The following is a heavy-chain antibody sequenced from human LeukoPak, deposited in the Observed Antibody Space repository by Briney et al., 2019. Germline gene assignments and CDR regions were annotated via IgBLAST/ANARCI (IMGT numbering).Heavy chain of an antibody. Sequence: QLWVSLRLSCAASGFTFSSYAMSWVRQAPGKGLEWVSAISGSGGSTYYADSVKGRFTISRDNSKNTLYLQMNSLRAEDTAVYYCAKWATLNYGSGSYGTAYYFDYWGQGTLVTVSS. V-gene: IGHV3-23*01. CDR3: AKWATLNYGSGSYGTAYYFDY. D-gene: IGHD3-10*01. CDR2: ISGSGGST. CDR1: GFTFSSYA. J-gene: IGHJ4*02.